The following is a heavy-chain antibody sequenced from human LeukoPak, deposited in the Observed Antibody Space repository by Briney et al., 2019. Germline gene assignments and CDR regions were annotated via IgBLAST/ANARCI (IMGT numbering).Heavy chain of an antibody. CDR2: ISSSSSTI. D-gene: IGHD3-22*01. V-gene: IGHV3-48*04. CDR3: ARDIYYDSSGYYGSVY. J-gene: IGHJ4*02. CDR1: GFTFSSYS. Sequence: GGSLRLSCAASGFTFSSYSMNWVRQAPGKGREWVSYISSSSSTIYYADSVKGRFTISIDNAKNSLYLQMNRLRAEDTAVYYCARDIYYDSSGYYGSVYWGQGTLVSVSS.